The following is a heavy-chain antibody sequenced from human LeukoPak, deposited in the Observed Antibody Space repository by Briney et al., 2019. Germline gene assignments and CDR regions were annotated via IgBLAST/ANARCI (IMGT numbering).Heavy chain of an antibody. CDR2: IYYSGSSS. CDR3: ATPREGCSSTSCYVTFDY. Sequence: SETLSLTCTVSGGSISSSSYYWGWIRQPPGKGLEWIGSIYYSGSSSYYNPSLKSRVTISVDTSNNQFSLKLSSATAADTAVYYCATPREGCSSTSCYVTFDYWGQGTLVTFSS. CDR1: GGSISSSSYY. J-gene: IGHJ4*02. V-gene: IGHV4-39*01. D-gene: IGHD2-2*01.